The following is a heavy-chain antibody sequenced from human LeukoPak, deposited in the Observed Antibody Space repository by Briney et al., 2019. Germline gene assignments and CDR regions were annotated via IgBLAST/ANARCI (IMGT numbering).Heavy chain of an antibody. CDR3: EKKYHYGSRSYFCYFDL. CDR1: AFTLSNYA. Sequence: GGSLRLSCAASAFTLSNYAMSWVRQAPGKGLEWVSGISGSGGGTYYADSVKGRFTISRDNSKNTLYLQMNSLRAEDPAVYYCEKKYHYGSRSYFCYFDLWGRGTLVTVSS. CDR2: ISGSGGGT. J-gene: IGHJ2*01. D-gene: IGHD3-10*01. V-gene: IGHV3-23*01.